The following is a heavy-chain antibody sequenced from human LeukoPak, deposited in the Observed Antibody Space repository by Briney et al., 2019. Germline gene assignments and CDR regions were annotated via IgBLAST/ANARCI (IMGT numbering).Heavy chain of an antibody. CDR2: INHSGST. D-gene: IGHD6-19*01. CDR3: ARGSTRQWRDAFDI. Sequence: KPSETLSLTCAVYGGSFSGYYWSWIRQPPGKGLEWIGEINHSGSTNYNPSLKSRVTISEDTSKNQFSLKLSSVTAADTAVYYCARGSTRQWRDAFDIWGQGTMVTVSS. CDR1: GGSFSGYY. V-gene: IGHV4-34*01. J-gene: IGHJ3*02.